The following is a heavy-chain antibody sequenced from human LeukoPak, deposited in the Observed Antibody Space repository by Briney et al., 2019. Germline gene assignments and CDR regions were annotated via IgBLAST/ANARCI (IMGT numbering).Heavy chain of an antibody. J-gene: IGHJ4*02. CDR2: INTNTGNP. CDR1: GYSFSTHW. D-gene: IGHD6-13*01. CDR3: ARDRYSMDFDY. Sequence: ASVKVSCKASGYSFSTHWMHWVRQAPGQGLEWMGWINTNTGNPTYAQGFTGRFVFSLDTSVSTAYLQISSLKAEDTAVYYCARDRYSMDFDYWGQGTLVTVSS. V-gene: IGHV7-4-1*02.